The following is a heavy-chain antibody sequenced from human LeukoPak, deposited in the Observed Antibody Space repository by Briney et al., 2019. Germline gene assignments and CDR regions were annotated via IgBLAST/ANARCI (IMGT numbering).Heavy chain of an antibody. CDR3: ARRAGDYSHPYDY. CDR2: IKKDGSEK. D-gene: IGHD3-22*01. Sequence: GGSLRLSCAASGFTFSSYWMSWVRQAPGKGLEWVANIKKDGSEKYYVDSVKGRFTISRDNSKNTLYLQMNTLRAEDTAVYYCARRAGDYSHPYDYWGQGTLVTVSS. V-gene: IGHV3-7*03. CDR1: GFTFSSYW. J-gene: IGHJ4*02.